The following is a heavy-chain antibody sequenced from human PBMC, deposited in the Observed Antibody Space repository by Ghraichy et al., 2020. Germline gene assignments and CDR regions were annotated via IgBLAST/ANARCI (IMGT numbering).Heavy chain of an antibody. Sequence: GESLNISCAASGFTFSSYSMNWVRQAPGKGLEWVSSISSSSSYIYYADSVKGRFTISRDNAKNSLYLQMNSLRAEDTAVYYCAREGRDSGYSPSIWGQGTLVTVSS. V-gene: IGHV3-21*01. D-gene: IGHD5-12*01. CDR1: GFTFSSYS. J-gene: IGHJ4*02. CDR3: AREGRDSGYSPSI. CDR2: ISSSSSYI.